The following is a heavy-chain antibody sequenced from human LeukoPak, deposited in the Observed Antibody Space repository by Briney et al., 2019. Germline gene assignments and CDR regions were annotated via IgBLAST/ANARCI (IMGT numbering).Heavy chain of an antibody. V-gene: IGHV3-21*01. CDR1: RFTFSSYS. CDR3: ATLTTVVLDAFDI. J-gene: IGHJ3*02. D-gene: IGHD4-23*01. Sequence: GGSLRLSCAASRFTFSSYSMNWVRQAPGKGLEWVSSISSSSSYIHYADSVKDRFTISRDNAKNSLYLQMNSLRAEDTAVYYCATLTTVVLDAFDIWGQGTMVTVSS. CDR2: ISSSSSYI.